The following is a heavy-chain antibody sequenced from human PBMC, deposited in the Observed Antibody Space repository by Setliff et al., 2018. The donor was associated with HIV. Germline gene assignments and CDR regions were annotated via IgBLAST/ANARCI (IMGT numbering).Heavy chain of an antibody. CDR3: ARVPVGSGSVDY. Sequence: KASETLSLTCTVSGGSISSSTYYWGWVRQPPGKGLEWIGTIYYSGGTYYKSSLKSRVIISLDTSRNQFSLNLSSVIAADTAVYYCARVPVGSGSVDYWGQGTLVTVSS. V-gene: IGHV4-39*07. CDR2: IYYSGGT. D-gene: IGHD3-10*01. CDR1: GGSISSSTYY. J-gene: IGHJ4*02.